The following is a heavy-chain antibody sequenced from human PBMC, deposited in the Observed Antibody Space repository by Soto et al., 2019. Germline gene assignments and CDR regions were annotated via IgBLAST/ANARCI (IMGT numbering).Heavy chain of an antibody. J-gene: IGHJ5*02. Sequence: SETLSLTCGVSGGPFSGYQWNWIRQSPGQGLEWIGEINHSGTTKYNPSLESRINLSVDTSKRQFSLKMFSVTAADTAIYYCARGWRFDPWGQGTQVTVSS. D-gene: IGHD1-1*01. CDR3: ARGWRFDP. CDR2: INHSGTT. CDR1: GGPFSGYQ. V-gene: IGHV4-34*01.